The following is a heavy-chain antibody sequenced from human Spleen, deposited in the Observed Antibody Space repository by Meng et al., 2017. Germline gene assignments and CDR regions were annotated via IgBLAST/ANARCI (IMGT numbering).Heavy chain of an antibody. CDR3: ARDKNTDFFDY. D-gene: IGHD5-24*01. Sequence: SGPTLVKPTQTLTLTCTFSGFSLSTSGMRVSWIRQPPGKALEWLARIDWDDDKFYSTSLKTRLTISRDNSKNTLYLHMNSLRADDTAVYYCARDKNTDFFDYWGQGTLVTVSS. V-gene: IGHV2-70*03. CDR1: GFSLSTSGMR. J-gene: IGHJ4*02. CDR2: IDWDDDK.